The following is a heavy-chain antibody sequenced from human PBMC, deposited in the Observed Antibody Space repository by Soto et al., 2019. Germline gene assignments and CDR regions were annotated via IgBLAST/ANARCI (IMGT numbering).Heavy chain of an antibody. CDR1: GGSISSGDYY. V-gene: IGHV4-30-4*01. CDR2: IYYSGST. D-gene: IGHD6-6*01. J-gene: IGHJ4*02. Sequence: SETLSLTCTVSGGSISSGDYYWSWLRQPPGKGLEWIGYIYYSGSTYYNPSLKSRVTISVDTSKNQFSLKLSSVTAADTAVYYCAREATIAARLDSWGQGTLVTSPQ. CDR3: AREATIAARLDS.